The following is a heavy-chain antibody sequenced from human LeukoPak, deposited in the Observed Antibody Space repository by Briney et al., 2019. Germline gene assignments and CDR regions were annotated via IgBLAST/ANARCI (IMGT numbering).Heavy chain of an antibody. Sequence: GGSLRLSCAASGFTFSSYGMHWVRQAPGKGLEWVAFIWYDGSNKYYADSVKGRFTISRDNSKNTLYLQMNSLRAEDTAVYYCARDRSELFGSGMDVWGQGTTVTVSS. CDR2: IWYDGSNK. V-gene: IGHV3-33*01. D-gene: IGHD3-10*01. CDR3: ARDRSELFGSGMDV. CDR1: GFTFSSYG. J-gene: IGHJ6*02.